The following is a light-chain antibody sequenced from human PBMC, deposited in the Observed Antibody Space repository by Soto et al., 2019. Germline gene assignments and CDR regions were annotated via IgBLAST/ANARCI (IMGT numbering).Light chain of an antibody. Sequence: QPVRTQSPSASASLGASVKLTCTLSSGHSSYAIAWHQQQPEKGPRYLMKLNSDGSHSKGDGIPDRFSGSSSGAERYLTISSLQSEDEADYYCQTWGTGIHVFGGGTQLTVL. CDR2: LNSDGSH. V-gene: IGLV4-69*01. CDR3: QTWGTGIHV. CDR1: SGHSSYA. J-gene: IGLJ7*01.